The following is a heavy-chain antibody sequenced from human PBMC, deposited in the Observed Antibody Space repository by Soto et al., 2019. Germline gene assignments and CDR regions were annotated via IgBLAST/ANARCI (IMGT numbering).Heavy chain of an antibody. CDR2: IYPGDSDT. J-gene: IGHJ4*02. Sequence: GASLKISCKGSGYSFTSYWIGWVRQMTGKSLEWMGIIYPGDSDTRYSPSFQGQVTISADKSISTAYLQWSSLKASDTAMYYCARDVYDILTGYPNNYFDYWGQGTLVTVSS. CDR1: GYSFTSYW. V-gene: IGHV5-51*01. D-gene: IGHD3-9*01. CDR3: ARDVYDILTGYPNNYFDY.